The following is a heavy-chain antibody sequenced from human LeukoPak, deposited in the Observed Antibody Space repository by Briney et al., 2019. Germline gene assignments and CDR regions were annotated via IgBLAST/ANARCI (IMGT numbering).Heavy chain of an antibody. CDR1: DGSITNYD. Sequence: SETLSLTCTVSDGSITNYDWSWVRQPPGKGLEFIGHVHYSGTANYNPSLRSRVTISIDTSKKHFFLKLKSVTAADTAVYYCARDPYSLATSPTGFDPWGQGTLVTVSS. CDR2: VHYSGTA. D-gene: IGHD1-1*01. J-gene: IGHJ5*02. CDR3: ARDPYSLATSPTGFDP. V-gene: IGHV4-59*01.